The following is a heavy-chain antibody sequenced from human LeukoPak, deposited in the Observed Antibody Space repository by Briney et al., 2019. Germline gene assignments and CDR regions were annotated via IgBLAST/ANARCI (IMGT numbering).Heavy chain of an antibody. CDR2: IYYSGST. Sequence: SETLSLTCTVSGGSISSSSYYWGWIRQPPGKGLEWIGSIYYSGSTYYNPSLKSRVTISVDTSKNQFSLKLSSVTAADTAVYYCARGLNYYGSGSYYPPFDLWGRGTLVTVSS. CDR1: GGSISSSSYY. D-gene: IGHD3-10*01. V-gene: IGHV4-39*07. CDR3: ARGLNYYGSGSYYPPFDL. J-gene: IGHJ2*01.